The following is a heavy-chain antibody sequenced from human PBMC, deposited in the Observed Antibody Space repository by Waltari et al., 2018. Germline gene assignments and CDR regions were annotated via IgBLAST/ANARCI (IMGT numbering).Heavy chain of an antibody. D-gene: IGHD4-17*01. J-gene: IGHJ4*02. CDR1: GFDASSSY. V-gene: IGHV3-53*01. CDR2: IQRGGNT. Sequence: EVQLVESGGGLLQRGGSLRLSCAGSGFDASSSYMNWVRQAPGKGLEWVSGIQRGGNTYYADSVKGRFTISRDNSKNTLYLQMNSLRAEDTAVYYCAKDRSYGHSLANWGQGTLVTVSS. CDR3: AKDRSYGHSLAN.